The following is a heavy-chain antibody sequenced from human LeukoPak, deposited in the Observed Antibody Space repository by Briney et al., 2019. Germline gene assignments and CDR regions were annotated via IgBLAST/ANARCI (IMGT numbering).Heavy chain of an antibody. D-gene: IGHD1-26*01. CDR2: TYYSGST. Sequence: KPSETLSLTCSVSGASINSYYWNWIRQPPGKGLEWIGNTYYSGSTNYNPSLSSRVTISLATSKNQFSLKMTSVTAADTAVYYCAKDWELGSWGQGTLVTISS. CDR3: AKDWELGS. J-gene: IGHJ5*02. CDR1: GASINSYY. V-gene: IGHV4-59*01.